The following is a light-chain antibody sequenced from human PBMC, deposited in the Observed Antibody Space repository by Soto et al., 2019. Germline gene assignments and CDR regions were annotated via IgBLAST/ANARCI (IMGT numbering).Light chain of an antibody. CDR2: AAA. Sequence: DIQMTQSPSSLSASVGDRVTITCRASQTIRSDLNWYQQKPGKAPKLLIYAAASLQSGVPSRFSGSGSGTDFTLTISSLQPEDFATYYCQQRYSTPLTFGGGTKVEI. J-gene: IGKJ4*01. V-gene: IGKV1-39*01. CDR3: QQRYSTPLT. CDR1: QTIRSD.